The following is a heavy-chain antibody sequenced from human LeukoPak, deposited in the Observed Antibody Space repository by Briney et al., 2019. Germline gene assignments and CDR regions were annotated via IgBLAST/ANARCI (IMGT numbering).Heavy chain of an antibody. CDR3: CYDGSGYNDAFDI. CDR1: GGSISSYY. CDR2: IYYSGST. Sequence: PSETLSLTCTVSGGSISSYYWSWIRQPPGKGLEWIGYIYYSGSTNYNPSLKSRVTISVDTSKNQFSLKLSSVTAADTAVYYCCYDGSGYNDAFDIWGQGTMVTVSS. V-gene: IGHV4-59*01. D-gene: IGHD3-22*01. J-gene: IGHJ3*02.